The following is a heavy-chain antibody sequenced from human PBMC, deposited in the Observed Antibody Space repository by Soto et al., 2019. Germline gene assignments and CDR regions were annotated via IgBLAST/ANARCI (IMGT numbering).Heavy chain of an antibody. D-gene: IGHD5-18*01. J-gene: IGHJ6*02. CDR3: ARRAVDTAMVPWGMDV. CDR2: ISSSGSTI. Sequence: PGGSLRLSCAASGFTFSDYYMSWIRQAPGKGLEWVSYISSSGSTIYYADSVKGRFTISRDNAKNSLYLQMNSLRAEDTAVYYCARRAVDTAMVPWGMDVWGQGTTVTVS. V-gene: IGHV3-11*01. CDR1: GFTFSDYY.